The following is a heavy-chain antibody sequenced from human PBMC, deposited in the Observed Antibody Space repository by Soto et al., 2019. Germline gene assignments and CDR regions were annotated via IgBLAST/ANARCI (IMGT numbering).Heavy chain of an antibody. D-gene: IGHD1-20*01. Sequence: ASVKVSCKASGGSLNTYSINWVRQAPGQGLEWMGGIIPIFGTANYAQKFQGRVTITSDESTSTAYMELSSLRSDDTAVYYCARDPPVLYNWNRVIPSDYWGQGTLVTVSS. V-gene: IGHV1-69*13. J-gene: IGHJ4*02. CDR1: GGSLNTYS. CDR2: IIPIFGTA. CDR3: ARDPPVLYNWNRVIPSDY.